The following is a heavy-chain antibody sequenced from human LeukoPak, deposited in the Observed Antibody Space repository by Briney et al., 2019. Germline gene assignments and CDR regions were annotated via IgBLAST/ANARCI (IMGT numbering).Heavy chain of an antibody. Sequence: GGSLRLSCAASESTFSSYGMHWVRQAPDKGLEWVAVISYDGSTKYYADSVKGRFTISRDNSKNTLYLQMNSLRPEDTAVYYCVKGGVPGASNAFDIWGQGTMVTVSS. D-gene: IGHD2-2*01. CDR1: ESTFSSYG. J-gene: IGHJ3*02. V-gene: IGHV3-30*18. CDR3: VKGGVPGASNAFDI. CDR2: ISYDGSTK.